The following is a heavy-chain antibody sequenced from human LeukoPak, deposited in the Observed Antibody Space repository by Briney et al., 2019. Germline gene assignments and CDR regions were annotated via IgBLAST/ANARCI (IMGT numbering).Heavy chain of an antibody. Sequence: KESGPTLVKPTQTLTLTCTFSGFSLRKSGVGVGWIRQPPGKALEWLALIYWDDDKRYSPSLKSRLTITKDMSKNQVVLTMTNMDPVDTATYYCARVDSSNWYHAFDLWGQGTMATVSS. J-gene: IGHJ3*01. CDR2: IYWDDDK. CDR3: ARVDSSNWYHAFDL. D-gene: IGHD6-13*01. V-gene: IGHV2-5*02. CDR1: GFSLRKSGVG.